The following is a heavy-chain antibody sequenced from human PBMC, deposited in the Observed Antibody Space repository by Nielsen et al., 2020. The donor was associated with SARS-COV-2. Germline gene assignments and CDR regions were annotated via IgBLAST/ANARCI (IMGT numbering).Heavy chain of an antibody. CDR3: AKLGGGSSASPYFDY. D-gene: IGHD2-15*01. Sequence: GGSLRLSCAASGFTFDDYAMHWVRQAPGKGLEWVSGISWNSGSIGYADSVKGRFTISRDNAKNSLYLQMNSLRAEDTALYYCAKLGGGSSASPYFDYWGQGTLVTVSS. CDR2: ISWNSGSI. J-gene: IGHJ4*02. CDR1: GFTFDDYA. V-gene: IGHV3-9*01.